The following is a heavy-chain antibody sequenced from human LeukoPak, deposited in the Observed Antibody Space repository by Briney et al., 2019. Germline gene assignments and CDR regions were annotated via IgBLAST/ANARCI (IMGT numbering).Heavy chain of an antibody. Sequence: SETLSLTCTVSGGSISSSNYYWGWIRQPPGKGLEWIGEINHSGSTNYNPSLKSRVTISVDTSKNQFSLKLSSVTAADTAVYYCARGVYCSGGNCYFPFDYWGQGTLVTVSS. V-gene: IGHV4-39*07. D-gene: IGHD2-15*01. CDR3: ARGVYCSGGNCYFPFDY. CDR1: GGSISSSNYY. CDR2: INHSGST. J-gene: IGHJ4*02.